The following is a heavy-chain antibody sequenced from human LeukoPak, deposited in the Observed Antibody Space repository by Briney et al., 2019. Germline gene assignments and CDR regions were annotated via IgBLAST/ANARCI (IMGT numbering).Heavy chain of an antibody. D-gene: IGHD3-22*01. V-gene: IGHV4-4*02. CDR1: SGSIFSSNW. CDR2: IFHSGST. Sequence: PSETLSLTCAVSSGSIFSSNWWSWVRQPPGKGLEWIGQIFHSGSTSYSPSLKSRVTISVDKSKNQFSLRLTSVTAVDTAVYYCARDTYYYDSSGYNYFDYWGQGTLVTVSS. CDR3: ARDTYYYDSSGYNYFDY. J-gene: IGHJ4*02.